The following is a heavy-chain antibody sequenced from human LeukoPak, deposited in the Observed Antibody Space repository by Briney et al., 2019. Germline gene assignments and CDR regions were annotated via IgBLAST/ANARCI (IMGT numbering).Heavy chain of an antibody. CDR1: GFTFSSYW. V-gene: IGHV3-74*01. J-gene: IGHJ4*02. D-gene: IGHD3-22*01. CDR2: INSDGSST. CDR3: ARASDSSGYYDY. Sequence: PGGSLRLSCAASGFTFSSYWTHWVRQAPGKGLVWVSRINSDGSSTSYADSVKGRFTISRDNAKNTLYLQMNSLRAEDAAVYYCARASDSSGYYDYWGQGTLVTVSS.